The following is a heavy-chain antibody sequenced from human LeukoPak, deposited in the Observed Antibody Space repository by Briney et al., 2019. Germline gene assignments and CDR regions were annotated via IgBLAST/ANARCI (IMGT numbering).Heavy chain of an antibody. D-gene: IGHD3-3*01. CDR3: ARHNFWSGYLVYYYYGMDV. CDR2: IYYSGST. V-gene: IGHV4-34*01. CDR1: GGSFSGYY. Sequence: SETPSLTCAVYGGSFSGYYWSWIRQPPGKGLEWIGSIYYSGSTYYNPSLKSRVTISVDTSKNQFSLKLSSVTAADTAVYYCARHNFWSGYLVYYYYGMDVWGQGTTVTVSS. J-gene: IGHJ6*02.